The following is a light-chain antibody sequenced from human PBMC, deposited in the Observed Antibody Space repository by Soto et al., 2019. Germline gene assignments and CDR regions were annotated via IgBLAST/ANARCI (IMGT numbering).Light chain of an antibody. CDR1: QAIGNY. CDR2: AAS. CDR3: QKYNGVPLT. V-gene: IGKV1-27*01. Sequence: DIQVTQFPSSLSASVGDRITITCRASQAIGNYLAWYQQKPGKVPKLLIYAASTLQSGDPSRFSGSRSGTDFTLTVSSLQPEDVATYYCQKYNGVPLTFGPGTKVEIK. J-gene: IGKJ3*01.